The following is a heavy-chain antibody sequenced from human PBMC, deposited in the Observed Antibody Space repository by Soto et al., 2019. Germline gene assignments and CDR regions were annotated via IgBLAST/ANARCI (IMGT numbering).Heavy chain of an antibody. D-gene: IGHD2-2*01. J-gene: IGHJ2*01. V-gene: IGHV1-69*08. Sequence: QVQLVQSGGEVKKPGSSVKVSCKASGGTFSSYTISWVRQAPGQGLEWMGRIIPILGIANYAQKFQGRVTITADKSTSTAYMELSSLSSEDTAVYYCARDFNRYCSSTSCRSSWYFDLWGRGTLVTVSS. CDR3: ARDFNRYCSSTSCRSSWYFDL. CDR1: GGTFSSYT. CDR2: IIPILGIA.